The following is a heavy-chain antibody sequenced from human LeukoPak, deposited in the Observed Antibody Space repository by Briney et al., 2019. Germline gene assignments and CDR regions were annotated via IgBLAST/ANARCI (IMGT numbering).Heavy chain of an antibody. V-gene: IGHV3-30*02. D-gene: IGHD2-15*01. CDR2: IRYDGSNK. Sequence: GGSLRLSCAASGFTFSSYGMHWVRQAPGKGLEWVAFIRYDGSNKYYADSVKGRFTISRDNSKNTPYLQMNSLRAEDTAVYYCAKDATSWAVADNWFDPWGQGTLVTVPS. CDR3: AKDATSWAVADNWFDP. CDR1: GFTFSSYG. J-gene: IGHJ5*02.